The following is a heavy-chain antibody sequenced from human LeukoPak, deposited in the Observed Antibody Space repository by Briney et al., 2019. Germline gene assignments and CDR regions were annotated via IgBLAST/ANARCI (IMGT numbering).Heavy chain of an antibody. J-gene: IGHJ4*02. CDR3: ARAYDSSVGYFDY. D-gene: IGHD3-22*01. V-gene: IGHV1-69*06. Sequence: GASVKVSCKASGGTFSSYAISWVRQAPGQGLEWMGGIIPIFGTANYAQKFQGRVTITADKSTSTAYMELSSLRSEDTAVYYCARAYDSSVGYFDYWGQGTLVSVSS. CDR2: IIPIFGTA. CDR1: GGTFSSYA.